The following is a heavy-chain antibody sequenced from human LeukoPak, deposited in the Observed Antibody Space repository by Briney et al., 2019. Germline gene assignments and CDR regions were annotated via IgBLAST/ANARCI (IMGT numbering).Heavy chain of an antibody. Sequence: GRSLRLSCAGSGFIFNNYAMHWVRQPPGKGLEWVSGISWNSGSIDYADSVKGRFTISRDNAKNSLYLQMNSLRAEDTALYYCAKGSNYDYYYGMDVWGQGTTVTVSS. V-gene: IGHV3-9*01. J-gene: IGHJ6*02. D-gene: IGHD4-11*01. CDR3: AKGSNYDYYYGMDV. CDR2: ISWNSGSI. CDR1: GFIFNNYA.